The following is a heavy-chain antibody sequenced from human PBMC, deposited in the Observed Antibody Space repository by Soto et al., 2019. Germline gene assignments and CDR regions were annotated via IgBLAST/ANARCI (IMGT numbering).Heavy chain of an antibody. CDR2: MNPNSGNT. Sequence: QVPLVQSGAEVKKPGASVKVSCKASGYTFTSYDINWVRQATGQGLEWMGWMNPNSGNTGYAQKFQGRVTMTRNTAISTAYMELSSLRSEDTAVYYCARARHTLYSSSWYGFDYWGQGTLVTVSS. V-gene: IGHV1-8*01. CDR3: ARARHTLYSSSWYGFDY. CDR1: GYTFTSYD. J-gene: IGHJ4*02. D-gene: IGHD6-13*01.